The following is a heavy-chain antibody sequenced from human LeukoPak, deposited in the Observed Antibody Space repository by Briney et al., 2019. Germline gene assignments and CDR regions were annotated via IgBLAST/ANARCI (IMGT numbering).Heavy chain of an antibody. V-gene: IGHV3-66*01. J-gene: IGHJ6*02. CDR3: ARGWYYGMDV. CDR1: GFTVSSNY. CDR2: IYTGGST. Sequence: GGSLRLSCAASGFTVSSNYMSWVRQAPGKGLEWVSVIYTGGSTYYGDSVKGGFIISRDKPKNTLYLQMNSLRAEDTAVYYCARGWYYGMDVWGQGTTITVSS. D-gene: IGHD5-24*01.